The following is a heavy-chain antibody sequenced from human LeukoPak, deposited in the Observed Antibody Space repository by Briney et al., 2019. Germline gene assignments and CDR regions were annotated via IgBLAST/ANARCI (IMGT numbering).Heavy chain of an antibody. D-gene: IGHD1-20*01. Sequence: PSETLSLTCTVSGGSISSSSYYWGWIRQPPGKGLEWNGEINHSGSTNYNPSLKSRVTISVDTSKNQFSLKLSSVTAADTAVYYCARTNWNYFDYWGQGTLVTVSS. CDR1: GGSISSSSYY. V-gene: IGHV4-39*07. CDR2: INHSGST. CDR3: ARTNWNYFDY. J-gene: IGHJ4*02.